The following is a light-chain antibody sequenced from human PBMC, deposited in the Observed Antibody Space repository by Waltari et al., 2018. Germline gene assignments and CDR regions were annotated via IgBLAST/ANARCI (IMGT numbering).Light chain of an antibody. Sequence: ENVLTQSPGTLSLSPGERATLSCRASQTVRGSYLAWYQQKPGQAPRLLIYGASSRATGIPDRFSDSGSGTDFTLTISGLEPEDFAVYYCQRYDGSPVVTFGQGTKVEIK. CDR3: QRYDGSPVVT. J-gene: IGKJ1*01. CDR1: QTVRGSY. CDR2: GAS. V-gene: IGKV3-20*01.